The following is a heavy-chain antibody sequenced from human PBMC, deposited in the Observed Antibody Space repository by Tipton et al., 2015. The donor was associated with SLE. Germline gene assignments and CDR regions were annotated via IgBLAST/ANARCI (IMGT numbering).Heavy chain of an antibody. Sequence: TLSLTCTVSGGSISSHYWSWIRQPPGKGLEWIGSIYYSGSTNYNPSLKSRVTISVDTSKNQFSLKLSSVTAADTAVYYCARKGMTNRNYAFDIWGQGTMVNVSS. CDR2: IYYSGST. D-gene: IGHD1-14*01. J-gene: IGHJ3*02. V-gene: IGHV4-59*11. CDR3: ARKGMTNRNYAFDI. CDR1: GGSISSHY.